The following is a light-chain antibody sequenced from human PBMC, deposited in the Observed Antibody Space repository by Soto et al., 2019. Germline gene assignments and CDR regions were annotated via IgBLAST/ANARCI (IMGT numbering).Light chain of an antibody. J-gene: IGKJ1*01. V-gene: IGKV1-39*01. CDR1: QSLLHSDGKTY. Sequence: MTQTPLSLSVTPGQPASISCKSSQSLLHSDGKTYLYWYQQKPGKAPKLLIFAASSLQSGVPSRFSGSRSGPDFTLTISSLQPEDFATYYCQQSYSSPPTFGQGTKVEIK. CDR3: QQSYSSPPT. CDR2: AAS.